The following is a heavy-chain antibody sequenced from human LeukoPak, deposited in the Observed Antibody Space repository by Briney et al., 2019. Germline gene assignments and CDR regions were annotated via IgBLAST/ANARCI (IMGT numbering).Heavy chain of an antibody. Sequence: ASVNVSCKASGGTFSIYAISWVRQAPGQGLEWMGGIIPIFGTANYAQKFQGRVTITADESTSTAYMELSRLRSEDTAVYYCARDDDYYDSSGYYVPGYWGQGTLVTVSS. D-gene: IGHD3-22*01. CDR2: IIPIFGTA. V-gene: IGHV1-69*13. CDR1: GGTFSIYA. J-gene: IGHJ4*02. CDR3: ARDDDYYDSSGYYVPGY.